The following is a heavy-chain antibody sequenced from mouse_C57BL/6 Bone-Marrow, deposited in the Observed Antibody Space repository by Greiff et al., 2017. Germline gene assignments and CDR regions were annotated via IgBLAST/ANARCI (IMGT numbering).Heavy chain of an antibody. D-gene: IGHD2-12*01. CDR1: GFSLTSYG. V-gene: IGHV2-2*01. J-gene: IGHJ3*01. CDR3: ASLSAYYSAWFAY. Sequence: QVHVQQSGPGLVQPSQSLSITCTASGFSLTSYGVHWVRQSPGQGLEWLGVIWRGGNTDYNAAFISRLSISKDNSKIQVFFKMDSLQADDTAIYYCASLSAYYSAWFAYWGQGTLVTVSA. CDR2: IWRGGNT.